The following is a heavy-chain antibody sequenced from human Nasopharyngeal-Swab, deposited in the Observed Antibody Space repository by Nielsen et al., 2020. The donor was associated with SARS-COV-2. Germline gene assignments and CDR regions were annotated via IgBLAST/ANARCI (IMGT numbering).Heavy chain of an antibody. D-gene: IGHD6-19*01. J-gene: IGHJ4*02. V-gene: IGHV4-59*01. CDR1: GGSIKSYY. Sequence: SETLSLTCTVAGGSIKSYYWSWVRQPPGKGLAWIGNFFYSGTPNYNPSLKSRVTISVDAPRNQFSLRLNSVTSADTAVYYCARDSSGWHYWGQGTLVTVSS. CDR2: FFYSGTP. CDR3: ARDSSGWHY.